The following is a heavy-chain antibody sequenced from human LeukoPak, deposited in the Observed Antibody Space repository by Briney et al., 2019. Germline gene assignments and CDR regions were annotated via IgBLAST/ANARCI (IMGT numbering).Heavy chain of an antibody. J-gene: IGHJ3*01. V-gene: IGHV4-4*07. CDR2: IYTSGST. D-gene: IGHD1-7*01. CDR3: ARVGYNWNLWFDF. CDR1: GGSISSYY. Sequence: SETLSLTCTVSGGSISSYYWSWIRQPAGKGLEWIGRIYTSGSTNYNPSLKSRVTISVDTSKNQFSLKVNSVTAADTAVYYCARVGYNWNLWFDFWGQGTTVTVSS.